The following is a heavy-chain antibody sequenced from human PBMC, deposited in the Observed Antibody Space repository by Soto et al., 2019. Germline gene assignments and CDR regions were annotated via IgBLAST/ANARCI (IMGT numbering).Heavy chain of an antibody. D-gene: IGHD2-15*01. CDR2: IYHTGST. V-gene: IGHV4-59*08. CDR3: ATGGYCSSGSCYSR. CDR1: SASITSFY. Sequence: ASETLSLTCTVSSASITSFYWSWIRQPPGKGLEWIGYIYHTGSTNYNPSLKSRVTISVDTSKNQFSLRLTSVTAADTAVYYCATGGYCSSGSCYSRWGQGTLVTVSS. J-gene: IGHJ1*01.